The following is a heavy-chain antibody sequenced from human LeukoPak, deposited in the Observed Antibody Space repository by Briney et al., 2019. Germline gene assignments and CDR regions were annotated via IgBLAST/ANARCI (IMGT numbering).Heavy chain of an antibody. CDR2: IYYSGST. CDR3: ARGEWLAHYFDY. J-gene: IGHJ4*02. Sequence: PSETLSLTCTVSGGSISSSSYYWGGRRQPPGRGVEGVGSIYYSGSTYYNPSLKSRVTISVDTSKNQFSLKLSSVTAADTAVYYCARGEWLAHYFDYWGQGTLVTVSS. V-gene: IGHV4-39*01. D-gene: IGHD6-19*01. CDR1: GGSISSSSYY.